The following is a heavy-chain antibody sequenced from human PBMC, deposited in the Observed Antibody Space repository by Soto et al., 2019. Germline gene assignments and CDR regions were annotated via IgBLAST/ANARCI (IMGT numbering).Heavy chain of an antibody. CDR2: IYYSGIT. D-gene: IGHD3-10*01. Sequence: SETLSLTCTVSGGSISSSIYYWGWIRHPPGKGLEWIGSIYYSGITYYNPSLKSRVTISVDTSKNQFSLKLSSVTAADTAVYYCASLGGYYGSGSRIDYWGQGTLVTVSS. V-gene: IGHV4-39*01. CDR1: GGSISSSIYY. CDR3: ASLGGYYGSGSRIDY. J-gene: IGHJ4*02.